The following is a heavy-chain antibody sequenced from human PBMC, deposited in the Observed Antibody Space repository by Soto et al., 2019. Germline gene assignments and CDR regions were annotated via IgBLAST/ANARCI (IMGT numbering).Heavy chain of an antibody. J-gene: IGHJ4*02. V-gene: IGHV1-18*01. CDR2: ISAYNGNT. CDR3: AKDRGDQQWLVLGVDY. CDR1: GYTFTSYG. D-gene: IGHD6-19*01. Sequence: GASVKVSCKASGYTFTSYGISWVRQAPGQGLEWMGWISAYNGNTNYAQKLQGRVTMTTDTSTSTAYMELRSLRSDDTAVYYCAKDRGDQQWLVLGVDYWGQGTLVTVSS.